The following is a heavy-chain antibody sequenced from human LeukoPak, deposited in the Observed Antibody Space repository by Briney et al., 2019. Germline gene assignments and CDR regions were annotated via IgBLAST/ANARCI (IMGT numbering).Heavy chain of an antibody. J-gene: IGHJ6*03. CDR2: ISGSGVSGAGT. V-gene: IGHV3-23*01. CDR1: GFTFSSYA. CDR3: TKDRWELPKRNYMDV. Sequence: GGSLRLSCVASGFTFSSYAMSWVRQAPGKGLEWVSGISGSGVSGAGTYYADSVKGRFTISRDNFKNTLYLQMNSLRAEDTAEYYCTKDRWELPKRNYMDVWGKGTTVTVSS. D-gene: IGHD1-26*01.